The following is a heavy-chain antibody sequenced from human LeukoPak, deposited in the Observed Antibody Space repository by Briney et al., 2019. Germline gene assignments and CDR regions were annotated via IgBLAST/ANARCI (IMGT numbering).Heavy chain of an antibody. J-gene: IGHJ6*02. CDR3: ARGKNLRYFDWLSNYYYYGMDV. V-gene: IGHV3-13*01. D-gene: IGHD3-9*01. Sequence: GGSLRLSCAASGFTFSSYDMHWVRQATGKGLEWVSAIGTAGDTKYPGSVEGRFTISRENAKNSLYLQMNSLRAGDTAVYYCARGKNLRYFDWLSNYYYYGMDVGGQGTTVTVSS. CDR1: GFTFSSYD. CDR2: IGTAGDT.